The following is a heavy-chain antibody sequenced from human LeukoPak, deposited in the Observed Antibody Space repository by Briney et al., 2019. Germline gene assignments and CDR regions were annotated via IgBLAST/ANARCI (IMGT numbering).Heavy chain of an antibody. J-gene: IGHJ4*02. V-gene: IGHV3-30*04. CDR2: ISYDGTGK. D-gene: IGHD2-2*01. Sequence: GGSLRLSCEVSGFIFSDYAMHWVRQAPGKGLEWVAVISYDGTGKFYADSVKGRFTVSRDNSKDTLDLAMHSPRTGDTAVYFCSRLPGGTSQHTYFDYWGQGTLVTVSS. CDR3: SRLPGGTSQHTYFDY. CDR1: GFIFSDYA.